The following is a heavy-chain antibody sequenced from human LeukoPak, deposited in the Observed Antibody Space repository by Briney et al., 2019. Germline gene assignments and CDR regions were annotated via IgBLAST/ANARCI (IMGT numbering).Heavy chain of an antibody. Sequence: PGGSLRLSCAASGFTLSNYALHWVRQAPGEGLERVAVMSYDEHVKSYADFVKGRFTISRDNAENTLFLQMDSLRVEDTAMYYCPRDGVVKANNDAFDIWGQGTMVTVSP. D-gene: IGHD3-3*01. CDR1: GFTLSNYA. CDR2: MSYDEHVK. J-gene: IGHJ3*02. CDR3: PRDGVVKANNDAFDI. V-gene: IGHV3-30*04.